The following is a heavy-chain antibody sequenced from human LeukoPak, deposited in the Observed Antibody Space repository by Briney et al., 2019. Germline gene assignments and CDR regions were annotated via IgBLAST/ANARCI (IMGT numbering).Heavy chain of an antibody. CDR2: IIPIFGTA. D-gene: IGHD3-3*01. CDR3: ARVLTIFPGGHYYYYMDV. CDR1: GGTFSSYA. Sequence: SAKVSCKASGGTFSSYAISWVRQAPGQGLEWMGGIIPIFGTANYAQKFQGRVTITADESTSTAYMELSSLRSEDTAVYYCARVLTIFPGGHYYYYMDVWGKGTTVTVSS. V-gene: IGHV1-69*13. J-gene: IGHJ6*03.